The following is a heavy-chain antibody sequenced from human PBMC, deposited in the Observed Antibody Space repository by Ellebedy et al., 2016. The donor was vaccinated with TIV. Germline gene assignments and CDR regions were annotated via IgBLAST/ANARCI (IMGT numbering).Heavy chain of an antibody. V-gene: IGHV3-15*01. CDR2: IKSKTDGGAA. Sequence: GESLKISCAASGFTFSNAWMNWVRQAPGKGLEWVCRIKSKTDGGAADYAAPVKGRFTISRDDSKNPLYLQMNSLKTDDTAGYCCTTVYRYNDQSVWGQGTLVTVSS. CDR1: GFTFSNAW. D-gene: IGHD1-1*01. J-gene: IGHJ4*02. CDR3: TTVYRYNDQSV.